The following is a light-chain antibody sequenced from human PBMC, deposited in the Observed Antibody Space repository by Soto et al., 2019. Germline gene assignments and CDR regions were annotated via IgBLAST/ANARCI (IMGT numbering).Light chain of an antibody. V-gene: IGKV4-1*01. Sequence: DIVMTQSPDSLAVSLGERATINCKSSQSILYTPNNNNYLAWFQQKPGQPPRLLIYWASTRESGVPDRFSGSGSETDFPLTISSLQAEDVAVYYCQQYYNTFPTFGQGTKVEIK. CDR3: QQYYNTFPT. J-gene: IGKJ1*01. CDR2: WAS. CDR1: QSILYTPNNNNY.